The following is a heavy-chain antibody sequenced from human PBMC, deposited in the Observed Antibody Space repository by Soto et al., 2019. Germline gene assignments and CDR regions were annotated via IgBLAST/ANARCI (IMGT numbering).Heavy chain of an antibody. Sequence: ASLKVSCKASGYTFTSYYMHWVRQAPGQGLEWMGRVNPYNGNTNYAQKLQGRVTMTTDTSMSTAYMELRSLRSDDTAVYYCASDRISGWLLDYWGQGTLVTVSS. CDR3: ASDRISGWLLDY. V-gene: IGHV1-18*04. CDR1: GYTFTSYY. J-gene: IGHJ4*02. CDR2: VNPYNGNT. D-gene: IGHD6-19*01.